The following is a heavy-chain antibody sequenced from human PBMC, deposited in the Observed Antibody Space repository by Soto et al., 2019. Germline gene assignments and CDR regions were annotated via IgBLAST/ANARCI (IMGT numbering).Heavy chain of an antibody. Sequence: EVQLVESGGGLVKPGGSLRLSCAASGFTFSSYSMNWVRQAPGKGLEWVSSISSSSSYIYYADSVKGRFTISRDNAKNSLDLQMNSLRAEDTAVYYCARNYGDYPYYFDYWRQGTLVTVSS. V-gene: IGHV3-21*01. CDR3: ARNYGDYPYYFDY. CDR1: GFTFSSYS. CDR2: ISSSSSYI. D-gene: IGHD4-17*01. J-gene: IGHJ4*02.